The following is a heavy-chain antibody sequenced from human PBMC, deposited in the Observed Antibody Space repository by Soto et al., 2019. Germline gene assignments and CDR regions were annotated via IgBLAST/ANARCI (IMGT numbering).Heavy chain of an antibody. CDR2: ISSSGGST. CDR3: VRVPLKGPGNRYYFDF. Sequence: GGSLRLSCEATGFIFSNCGMGWVRQAPGKGLEWVSSISSSGGSTYHAESVKGRFTVSRDNYKNTLYLQMNNLRDEDTATYSCVRVPLKGPGNRYYFDFWGPGILVTVSS. V-gene: IGHV3-23*01. CDR1: GFIFSNCG. J-gene: IGHJ4*02.